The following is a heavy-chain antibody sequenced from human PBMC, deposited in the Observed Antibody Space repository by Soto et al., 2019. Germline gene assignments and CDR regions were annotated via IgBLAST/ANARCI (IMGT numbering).Heavy chain of an antibody. D-gene: IGHD6-6*01. V-gene: IGHV3-72*01. CDR1: GFTFSDHY. CDR2: IRNKGNSYTT. CDR3: AKDFGSYSSTWHYFDY. J-gene: IGHJ4*02. Sequence: PGGSLRLSCAASGFTFSDHYMDWVRQAPGKGLEWIGRIRNKGNSYTTEYAASVKGRFTISRDDSQNSLYLQMNSLKTGDTAVYYCAKDFGSYSSTWHYFDYWGQRTLSTVSS.